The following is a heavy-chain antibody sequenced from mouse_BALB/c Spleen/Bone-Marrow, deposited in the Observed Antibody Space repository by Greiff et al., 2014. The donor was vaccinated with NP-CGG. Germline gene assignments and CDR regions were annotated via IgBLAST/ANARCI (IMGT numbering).Heavy chain of an antibody. Sequence: DVQLQESGAELVKPGASVQLSCTASGFNIKDTYMHWVKQRPEQGLEWIGRIDPANDNTQYDPKFQDKVTITADTSSNTAYRQLSSLTSEDTAVYYCAPLTGTFVYWGQGTALTVSS. J-gene: IGHJ2*01. V-gene: IGHV14-3*02. CDR2: IDPANDNT. CDR3: APLTGTFVY. D-gene: IGHD4-1*01. CDR1: GFNIKDTY.